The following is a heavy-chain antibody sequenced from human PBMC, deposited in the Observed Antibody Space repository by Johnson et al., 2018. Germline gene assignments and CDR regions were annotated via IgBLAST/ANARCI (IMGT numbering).Heavy chain of an antibody. Sequence: EVQLVESGGGLVQXGGSLRLXCAASGFTFSTYAMSWVRPAPGKGLEWVSAISGSGGSTYYVDSVTGRFTISRDNSKNTLYLQMNSPRAEETAVYYCAKADSYWNIYHYYGMDVWGQGTTVTVSS. CDR1: GFTFSTYA. J-gene: IGHJ6*02. CDR2: ISGSGGST. V-gene: IGHV3-23*04. CDR3: AKADSYWNIYHYYGMDV. D-gene: IGHD1-1*01.